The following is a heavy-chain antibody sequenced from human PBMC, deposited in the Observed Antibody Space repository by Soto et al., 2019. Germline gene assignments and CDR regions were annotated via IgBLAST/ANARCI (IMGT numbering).Heavy chain of an antibody. CDR2: IYYSGST. CDR1: GGSISSGGYY. J-gene: IGHJ4*02. D-gene: IGHD5-18*01. V-gene: IGHV4-31*03. CDR3: ARGVGYSYGRGNPYFDY. Sequence: QVQLQESGPGLVKPSQTLSLTCTVSGGSISSGGYYWSWIRQHPGKGLEWIGYIYYSGSTYYNPSLKSRVTISVDTSKNQFSLKLSSVTAADTTVYYCARGVGYSYGRGNPYFDYWGQGTLVTVSS.